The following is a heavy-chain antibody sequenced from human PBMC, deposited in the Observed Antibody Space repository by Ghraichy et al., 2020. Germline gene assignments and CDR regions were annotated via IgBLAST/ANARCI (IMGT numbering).Heavy chain of an antibody. V-gene: IGHV3-23*01. CDR2: ISGSGGST. D-gene: IGHD1-26*01. CDR1: GFIFSSYT. CDR3: TKDRSGSYF. J-gene: IGHJ4*02. Sequence: GGSLRLSCAASGFIFSSYTVSWVRQAPGKGLEWISGISGSGGSTYYADSVKGRFTISRDNSKNTLYLQMDSLRVDDTAVYYCTKDRSGSYFWGQGTLVTVSS.